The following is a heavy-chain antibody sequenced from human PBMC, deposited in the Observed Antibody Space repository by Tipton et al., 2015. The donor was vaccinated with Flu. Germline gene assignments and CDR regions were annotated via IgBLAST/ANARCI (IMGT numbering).Heavy chain of an antibody. V-gene: IGHV4-34*01. CDR2: INQSGST. CDR3: ARRYIWNYGGLAAFDI. J-gene: IGHJ3*02. CDR1: GGSFSAYQ. Sequence: TLSLTCAVYGGSFSAYQWTWIRQSPGKGLEWIGEINQSGSTKYNPSLKSRVSMSVDTSENQFSLRLTSVTAADTAIYYCARRYIWNYGGLAAFDIWGQGTKVTVSS. D-gene: IGHD1-7*01.